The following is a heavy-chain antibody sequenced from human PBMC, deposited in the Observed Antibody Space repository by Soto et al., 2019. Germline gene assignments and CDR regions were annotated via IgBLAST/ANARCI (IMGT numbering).Heavy chain of an antibody. CDR2: ISRYNGDT. Sequence: QVQLVQSGAEVKKPGASVKVSCKASGYTFTRSGISWVRQAPGQGPEWMGWISRYNGDTNYAQTFQGRVTMTTDTSTSTAYMELRSLRSDDTAVYYCAREGVAPYYYYGMDVWGQGTPVTFSS. CDR1: GYTFTRSG. V-gene: IGHV1-18*01. J-gene: IGHJ6*02. CDR3: AREGVAPYYYYGMDV. D-gene: IGHD5-12*01.